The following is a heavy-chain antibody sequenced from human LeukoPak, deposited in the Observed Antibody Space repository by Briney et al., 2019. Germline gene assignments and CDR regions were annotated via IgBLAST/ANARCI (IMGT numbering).Heavy chain of an antibody. CDR1: GFTFSSYD. Sequence: GGSLRLSCAASGFTFSSYDMSWVRQAPGKGLEWVSAISGSGGSTYYADSVKGRFTISRDNSKNTLYLQMNSLRAEDTAVYYCAKDGGSYYYYFDYWGQGTLVTVSS. CDR2: ISGSGGST. J-gene: IGHJ4*02. CDR3: AKDGGSYYYYFDY. V-gene: IGHV3-23*01. D-gene: IGHD1-26*01.